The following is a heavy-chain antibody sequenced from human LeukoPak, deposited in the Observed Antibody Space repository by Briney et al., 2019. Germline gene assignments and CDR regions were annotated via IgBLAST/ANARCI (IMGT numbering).Heavy chain of an antibody. V-gene: IGHV3-7*04. Sequence: GGSLRLSCVASGLSFINYAMTWVRQAPGKGLEWVANIKQDGSKKSYVDSVKGRFTISRDNAKNSLYLQMNSLRAEDTAIYYCTRVGYIDEGIDYWGQGTLVTVSS. CDR1: GLSFINYA. J-gene: IGHJ4*02. D-gene: IGHD5-24*01. CDR3: TRVGYIDEGIDY. CDR2: IKQDGSKK.